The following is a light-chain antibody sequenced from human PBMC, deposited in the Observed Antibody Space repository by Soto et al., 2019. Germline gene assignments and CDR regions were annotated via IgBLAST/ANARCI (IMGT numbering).Light chain of an antibody. CDR2: AAS. V-gene: IGKV1-8*01. Sequence: AIRMTQSPSSLSASTGDRVTITCRASQGISSYLAWYQQKPGKAPKLLFYAASTLQSGVPSRFSGSGSGTDFTLTISCLQSEDFTTYYCQQYYSYPLTSGGGTKVEIK. CDR3: QQYYSYPLT. CDR1: QGISSY. J-gene: IGKJ4*01.